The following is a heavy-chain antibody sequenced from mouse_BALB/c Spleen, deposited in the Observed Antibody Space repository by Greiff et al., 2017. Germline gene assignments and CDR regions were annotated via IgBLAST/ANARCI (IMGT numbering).Heavy chain of an antibody. CDR3: TRGYYGNSMDY. CDR1: GFTFSNYW. CDR2: IRLKSNNYAT. Sequence: EVQVVESGGGLVQPGGSMKLSCVASGFTFSNYWMNWVRQSPEKGLEWVAEIRLKSNNYATHYAESVKGRFTISRDDSKSSVYLQMNNLRAEDTGIYYCTRGYYGNSMDYWGQGTSVTVSS. V-gene: IGHV6-6*02. J-gene: IGHJ4*01. D-gene: IGHD2-1*01.